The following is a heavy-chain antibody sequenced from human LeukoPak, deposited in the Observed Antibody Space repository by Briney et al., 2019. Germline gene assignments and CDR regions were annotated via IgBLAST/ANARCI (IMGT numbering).Heavy chain of an antibody. CDR1: GGSISSSSYY. Sequence: SETLSLTCTVSGGSISSSSYYWGWIRQPPGKGLEWIGSNYYSGSTYYNPSLKSRVTISVDTSKNQFSLKLSSVTAADTAVYYCARTGDYDFWSGLNSYYFDYWGQGTLVTVSS. J-gene: IGHJ4*02. D-gene: IGHD3-3*01. CDR3: ARTGDYDFWSGLNSYYFDY. V-gene: IGHV4-39*01. CDR2: NYYSGST.